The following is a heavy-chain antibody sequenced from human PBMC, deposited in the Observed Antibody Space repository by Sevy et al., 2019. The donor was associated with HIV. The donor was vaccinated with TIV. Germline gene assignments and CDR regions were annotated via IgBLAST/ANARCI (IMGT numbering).Heavy chain of an antibody. V-gene: IGHV4-59*01. CDR3: ARASASGSYVEWFDP. D-gene: IGHD1-26*01. CDR2: IYYSGST. Sequence: SETLSLTCTVSGDSISSYYWSWIRQPPGKRLEWIGYIYYSGSTNYNPSLKSRVTISVDTSKNQFSLKLSSVTAADTAVYYCARASASGSYVEWFDPWGQGTLVTVSS. CDR1: GDSISSYY. J-gene: IGHJ5*02.